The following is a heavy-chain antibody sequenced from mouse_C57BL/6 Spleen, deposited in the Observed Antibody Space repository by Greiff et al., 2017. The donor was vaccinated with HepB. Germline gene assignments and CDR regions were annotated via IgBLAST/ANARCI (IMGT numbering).Heavy chain of an antibody. J-gene: IGHJ3*01. CDR1: GYTFTDYE. D-gene: IGHD1-1*01. Sequence: QVQLQQSGAELVRPGASVTLSCKASGYTFTDYEMHWVKQTPVHGLEWIGAIDPETGGTAYNQKFKGKAILTADKSSSTAYMELRSLTSEDSAVYDCTSYYGSSPFAYWGQGTLVTVSA. CDR2: IDPETGGT. CDR3: TSYYGSSPFAY. V-gene: IGHV1-15*01.